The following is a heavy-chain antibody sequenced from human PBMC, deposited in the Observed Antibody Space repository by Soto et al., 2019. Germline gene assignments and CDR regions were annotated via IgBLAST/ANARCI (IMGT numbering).Heavy chain of an antibody. CDR1: GYTFTSYG. D-gene: IGHD2-21*01. V-gene: IGHV1-18*01. CDR2: INAYNCNT. J-gene: IGHJ4*02. CDR3: VRDQSFGGAINF. Sequence: QVQLVQSGAEVKKPGASVKVSCKASGYTFTSYGISWVRQAPGQGLEWMGWINAYNCNTNYAQKFQCRATMTTDASTSTGYMELRSLRSDDKAVYYCVRDQSFGGAINFWGQGTLVTVSS.